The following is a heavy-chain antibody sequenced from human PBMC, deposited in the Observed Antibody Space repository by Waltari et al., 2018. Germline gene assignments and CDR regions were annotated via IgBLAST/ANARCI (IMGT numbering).Heavy chain of an antibody. Sequence: EVQVVESGGGLVQPGGSLRLSCVASGLTFSNYEMNWVRQAPGKGLEWVSYISNSGSTTYYADSVKGRFTISRDNAKNSLYLHMDSLRAEDTAVYYCARPSTEYYYYYYYMDVWGKGTTVTVS. CDR3: ARPSTEYYYYYYYMDV. J-gene: IGHJ6*03. CDR1: GLTFSNYE. CDR2: ISNSGSTT. V-gene: IGHV3-48*03.